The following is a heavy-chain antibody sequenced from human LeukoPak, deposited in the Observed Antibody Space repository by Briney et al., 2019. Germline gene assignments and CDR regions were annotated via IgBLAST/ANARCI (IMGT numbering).Heavy chain of an antibody. CDR2: RKQDGSEK. CDR3: ATDRGGYYDILTGYHRLYYFDY. D-gene: IGHD3-9*01. J-gene: IGHJ4*02. CDR1: GFTFSSYW. Sequence: PGRSLRLSCAASGFTFSSYWMSWVRQAPGKGLEGVANRKQDGSEKYYVDSVKGRFTISRDNAKNSLYLQMNTLRAEDTAVSYCATDRGGYYDILTGYHRLYYFDYWGQGTLVTVSS. V-gene: IGHV3-7*01.